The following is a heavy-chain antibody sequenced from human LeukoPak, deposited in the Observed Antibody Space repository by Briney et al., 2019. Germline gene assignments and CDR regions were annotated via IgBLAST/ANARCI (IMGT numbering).Heavy chain of an antibody. D-gene: IGHD3-10*01. CDR3: ARDLFPFMVRGVNAPGHWFDP. Sequence: GASVKVSCKASGYTFTSYGISWVRQAPGQGLEWMGWISAYNGNTNYAQKLQGRVTMTTDTSTSTAYMELRSLRSDDTAVYYCARDLFPFMVRGVNAPGHWFDPWGQGTLVTVSS. J-gene: IGHJ5*02. CDR1: GYTFTSYG. CDR2: ISAYNGNT. V-gene: IGHV1-18*01.